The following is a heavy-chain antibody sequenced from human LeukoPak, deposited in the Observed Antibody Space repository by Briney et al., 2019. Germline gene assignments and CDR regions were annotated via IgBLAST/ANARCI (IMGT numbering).Heavy chain of an antibody. CDR1: GFTFSDYS. CDR2: ISSGSTYK. Sequence: GGSLRLSCAASGFTFSDYSMHWVRQAPGKGPEWVSSISSGSTYKYSADSVKGRFTISRDNAKNSLFLQMNSLRAEDSAVYYCTRGPTLIGVAGTWPLDYWGPGTLVTVSS. CDR3: TRGPTLIGVAGTWPLDY. V-gene: IGHV3-21*01. J-gene: IGHJ4*02. D-gene: IGHD6-19*01.